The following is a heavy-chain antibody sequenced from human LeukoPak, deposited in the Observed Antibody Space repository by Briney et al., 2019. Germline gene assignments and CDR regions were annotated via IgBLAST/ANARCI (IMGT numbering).Heavy chain of an antibody. CDR1: GGSISSGSYY. CDR3: ARGFRRGPFDY. V-gene: IGHV4-61*02. Sequence: SETLSLTCTVSGGSISSGSYYWSWIRQPAGKGLEWIGRIYTSGSTNYNPSLKSRVTISVDTSKNQFSLKLSSVTAADTAVYYCARGFRRGPFDYWGQGTLVTVSS. J-gene: IGHJ4*02. D-gene: IGHD5-24*01. CDR2: IYTSGST.